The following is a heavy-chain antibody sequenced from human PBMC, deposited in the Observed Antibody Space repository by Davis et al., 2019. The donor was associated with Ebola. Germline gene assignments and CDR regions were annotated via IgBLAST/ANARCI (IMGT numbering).Heavy chain of an antibody. CDR1: GFTFSGYD. D-gene: IGHD6-6*01. CDR3: AREILDSISSDWFLDL. J-gene: IGHJ2*01. CDR2: IGTGGDT. V-gene: IGHV3-13*01. Sequence: GESLKISCAASGFTFSGYDMHWVRQATGKALEWVSAIGTGGDTYYLDSVKGRFTISRENAKNSLYLQMNSLRAGDTAVYYCAREILDSISSDWFLDLWGRGTLDTVSS.